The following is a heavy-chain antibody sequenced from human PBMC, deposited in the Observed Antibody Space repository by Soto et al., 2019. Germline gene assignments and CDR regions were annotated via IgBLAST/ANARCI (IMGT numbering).Heavy chain of an antibody. CDR1: GGSIIGHY. CDR2: IFYSGDT. D-gene: IGHD6-19*01. J-gene: IGHJ4*02. CDR3: ARVGSSGWSPDY. Sequence: PSETLSLTCTVSGGSIIGHYWSWIRQPPGKGLEWIGYIFYSGDTNYNPSLRSRVTISVDTSKNQFSLKLSSVTTADTAMYYCARVGSSGWSPDYWGQGTLVTVSS. V-gene: IGHV4-59*11.